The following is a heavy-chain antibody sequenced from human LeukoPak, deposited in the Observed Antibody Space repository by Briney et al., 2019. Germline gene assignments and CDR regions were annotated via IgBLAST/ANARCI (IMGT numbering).Heavy chain of an antibody. D-gene: IGHD1-26*01. Sequence: PGGSLRLSCAASGFTFSSYSMNWVRQAPGKGLEWVAVISYDGSNKYYADSVKGRFTISRDNSKNTLYLQMNSLRAEDTAVYYCARDWLQLETEFLRGSYPDYWGQGTLVTVSS. J-gene: IGHJ4*02. CDR1: GFTFSSYS. V-gene: IGHV3-30*03. CDR2: ISYDGSNK. CDR3: ARDWLQLETEFLRGSYPDY.